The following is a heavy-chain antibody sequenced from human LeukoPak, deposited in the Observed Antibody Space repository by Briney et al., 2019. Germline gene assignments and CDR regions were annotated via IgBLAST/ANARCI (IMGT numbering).Heavy chain of an antibody. CDR3: ARDATYYYDSSGYLYYFDY. D-gene: IGHD3-22*01. J-gene: IGHJ4*02. Sequence: GGSLRLSCAASGSTFSSYSMTWVRQAPGKGLEWVSSISSSSSYIYYADSVKGRFTISRDNAKNSLYLQMNSLRAEDTAVYYCARDATYYYDSSGYLYYFDYWGQGTLVTVSS. V-gene: IGHV3-21*01. CDR1: GSTFSSYS. CDR2: ISSSSSYI.